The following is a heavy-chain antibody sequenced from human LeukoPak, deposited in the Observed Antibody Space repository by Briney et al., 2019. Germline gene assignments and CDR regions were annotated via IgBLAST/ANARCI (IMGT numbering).Heavy chain of an antibody. D-gene: IGHD6-19*01. J-gene: IGHJ4*02. CDR3: ARGPYSSGWYGLDY. CDR2: INPSGGST. V-gene: IGHV1-46*01. Sequence: ASVKVSCKASGYTFTYYYIYWVRQAPGQGLEWMGLINPSGGSTRYAQNFQGRVTMTRDTSTSTVSMELSSLRSEDTAMYHCARGPYSSGWYGLDYWGQGTLVTVSS. CDR1: GYTFTYYY.